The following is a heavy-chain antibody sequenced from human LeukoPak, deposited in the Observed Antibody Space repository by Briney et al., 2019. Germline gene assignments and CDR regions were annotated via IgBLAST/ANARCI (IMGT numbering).Heavy chain of an antibody. CDR3: ARARIQLWLAPFDY. Sequence: ASVKVSCKASGYTFTGYYMHWVRQAPGQGLEWMGWINPNSGGTNYAQKFQGRVTMTRDTSISTAYMELSRLRSDDTAVYYCARARIQLWLAPFDYWSQGTLVTVSS. CDR1: GYTFTGYY. D-gene: IGHD5-18*01. CDR2: INPNSGGT. V-gene: IGHV1-2*02. J-gene: IGHJ4*02.